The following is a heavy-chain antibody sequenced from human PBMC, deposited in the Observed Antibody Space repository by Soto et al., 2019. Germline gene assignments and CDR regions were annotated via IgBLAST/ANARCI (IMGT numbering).Heavy chain of an antibody. CDR1: GGSISNLDYF. V-gene: IGHV4-30-4*01. Sequence: SETLSRPCSASGGSISNLDYFWAWIRQPPGQALEYIGYIYKSATTSYNQSFESRVAISVDTSKSQFSLNVTSVTAADTAVYFCARGRYCLTGRCFPNWFDSWGQGALVTVPQ. J-gene: IGHJ5*01. D-gene: IGHD1-20*01. CDR2: IYKSATT. CDR3: ARGRYCLTGRCFPNWFDS.